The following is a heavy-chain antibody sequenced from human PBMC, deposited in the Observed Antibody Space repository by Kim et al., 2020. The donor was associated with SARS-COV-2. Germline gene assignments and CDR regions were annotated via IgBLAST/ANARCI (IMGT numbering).Heavy chain of an antibody. J-gene: IGHJ4*02. V-gene: IGHV3-23*01. CDR3: AKDDRYFDGRGD. Sequence: YYADSVQGRFTISRDNSKNTLYLQMNSLSAEDTAVYYCAKDDRYFDGRGDWGQGTLVTVSS. D-gene: IGHD3-9*01.